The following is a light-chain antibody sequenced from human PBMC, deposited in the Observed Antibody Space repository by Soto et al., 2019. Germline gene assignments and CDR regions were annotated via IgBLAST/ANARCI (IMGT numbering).Light chain of an antibody. CDR2: GNS. V-gene: IGLV1-40*01. CDR1: SSNIGAGYD. Sequence: QSVLTQPPSVSGAPGQRVTISCTGSSSNIGAGYDVHWYQQLPGTAPKLLIYGNSNRPSGFPDRFSGSKSGTSASLAITGLQAEDEADYYCQSYESSLSGYVFGTGTKLTVL. J-gene: IGLJ1*01. CDR3: QSYESSLSGYV.